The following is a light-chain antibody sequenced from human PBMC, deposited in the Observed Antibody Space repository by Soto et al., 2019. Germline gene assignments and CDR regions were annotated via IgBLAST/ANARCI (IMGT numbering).Light chain of an antibody. CDR2: EGS. CDR3: CSYAGSGTYV. V-gene: IGLV2-23*01. J-gene: IGLJ1*01. CDR1: SSDVGSYNL. Sequence: QSALTQPASVSGSPGQSITISCTGTSSDVGSYNLVSWYQQHPAKAPKLMIYEGSKRPSAVSNRFSGSESGNTASLTISGLQAEDEDDYYCCSYAGSGTYVFGSGTKLTVL.